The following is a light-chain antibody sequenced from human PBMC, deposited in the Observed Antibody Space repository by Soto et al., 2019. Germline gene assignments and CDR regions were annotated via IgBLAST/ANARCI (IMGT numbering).Light chain of an antibody. CDR2: EVS. Sequence: DIVMTQTPLSLSVTPGQPASLSCKSSQSLLHSDGKTYLYGYLQKPGQPPQLLIYEVSNRFSGVPDRCSCSVSGTEFTLQISRLGAEDVGVSYCLQGIQLTLTFGGGTKVEIK. J-gene: IGKJ4*01. CDR1: QSLLHSDGKTY. V-gene: IGKV2D-29*01. CDR3: LQGIQLTLT.